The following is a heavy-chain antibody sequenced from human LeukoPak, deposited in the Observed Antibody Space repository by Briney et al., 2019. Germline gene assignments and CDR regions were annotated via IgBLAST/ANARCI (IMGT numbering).Heavy chain of an antibody. Sequence: SQTLSLTCTVSGGSISSGSYYWSWIRQPAGKGLEWIGRIYSSGSTNYNPSLKSRVTISVDTSKNQFSLKLSSVTAADTAVYYCAITGYSYGYVDYWGQGTLVTVSS. V-gene: IGHV4-61*02. CDR3: AITGYSYGYVDY. J-gene: IGHJ4*02. CDR1: GGSISSGSYY. D-gene: IGHD5-18*01. CDR2: IYSSGST.